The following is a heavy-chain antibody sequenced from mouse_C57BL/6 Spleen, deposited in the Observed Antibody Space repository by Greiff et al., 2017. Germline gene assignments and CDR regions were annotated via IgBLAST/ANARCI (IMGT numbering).Heavy chain of an antibody. J-gene: IGHJ3*01. V-gene: IGHV1-82*01. CDR3: ARSGGTTRDPRFAY. D-gene: IGHD2-1*01. Sequence: QVQLQQSGPELVKPGASVKISCKASGYAFSSSWMNWVKQRPGKGLEWIGRIYPGDGDTNYNGKFKGKATLTADKSSSTAYMQLSSLTSEDSAVYFCARSGGTTRDPRFAYWGQGTLVTVSA. CDR2: IYPGDGDT. CDR1: GYAFSSSW.